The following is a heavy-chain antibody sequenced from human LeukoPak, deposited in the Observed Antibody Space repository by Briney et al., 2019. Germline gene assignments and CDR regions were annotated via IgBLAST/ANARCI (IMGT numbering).Heavy chain of an antibody. Sequence: SETLSLTCTVSGGSISSYYWSWIRQPPGKGLEWIGYIYYSGSTNYNPSLKSRVTISVDTSKNQFSLKLSSVTAADTAVYYCARVETRDGYNYGYFDYRGQGTLVTVSS. CDR2: IYYSGST. CDR3: ARVETRDGYNYGYFDY. D-gene: IGHD5-24*01. V-gene: IGHV4-59*01. J-gene: IGHJ4*02. CDR1: GGSISSYY.